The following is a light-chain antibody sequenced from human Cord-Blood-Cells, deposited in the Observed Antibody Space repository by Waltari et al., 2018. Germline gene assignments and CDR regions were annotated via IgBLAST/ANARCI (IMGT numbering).Light chain of an antibody. V-gene: IGLV2-14*01. CDR3: SSYTSSSTSYV. J-gene: IGLJ1*01. CDR1: SSDVGGYHY. Sequence: QSALTQPAPVSGSPGPSITISCTGTSSDVGGYHYVSWYQQPPGKAPKLMIYEVSNRPSGVSNRFSGSKSGNTASLTISGLQAEDEADYYCSSYTSSSTSYVFGTGTKVTVL. CDR2: EVS.